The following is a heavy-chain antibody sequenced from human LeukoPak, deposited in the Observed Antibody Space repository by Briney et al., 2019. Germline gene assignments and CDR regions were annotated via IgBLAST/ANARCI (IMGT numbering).Heavy chain of an antibody. Sequence: SETLSLTCTVSGYSISSGYYWGWIRQPPGKGLEWIGSIYHSGSTYYNPSLKSRVTISIDTSKNQFSLKVISVTAADTAVYYCARDRYCSGRSCYGPPDYWGQGALVIVSS. D-gene: IGHD2-15*01. CDR3: ARDRYCSGRSCYGPPDY. CDR2: IYHSGST. V-gene: IGHV4-38-2*02. J-gene: IGHJ4*02. CDR1: GYSISSGYY.